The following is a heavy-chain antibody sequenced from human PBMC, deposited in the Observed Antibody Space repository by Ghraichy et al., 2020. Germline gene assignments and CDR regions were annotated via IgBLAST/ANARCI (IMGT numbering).Heavy chain of an antibody. CDR3: AKVGRGVVGAQYFDY. Sequence: SETLSLTCTVSGGSISGSYWGWIRQPPGKELECLGYISHAGDTNYNPSLKSRITLSVETSKSQFSLKVTSVTAADTAVYYCAKVGRGVVGAQYFDYWGQGTLVAVSP. D-gene: IGHD3-10*01. J-gene: IGHJ4*02. CDR1: GGSISGSY. V-gene: IGHV4-59*01. CDR2: ISHAGDT.